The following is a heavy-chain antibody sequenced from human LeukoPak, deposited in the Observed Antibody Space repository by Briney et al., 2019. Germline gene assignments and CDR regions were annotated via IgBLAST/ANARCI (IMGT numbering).Heavy chain of an antibody. D-gene: IGHD1-20*01. V-gene: IGHV3-21*01. Sequence: PGGSLRLSCAASGSTFSSYSMNWVRQAPGKGLEWVSSIGTSSSYIYYADSLKGRFTISRDNAKNSLYLQMNSLRAEDTAVYYCARDLTATGITGTAANFDYWGQGTLVTVSS. CDR2: IGTSSSYI. CDR3: ARDLTATGITGTAANFDY. CDR1: GSTFSSYS. J-gene: IGHJ4*02.